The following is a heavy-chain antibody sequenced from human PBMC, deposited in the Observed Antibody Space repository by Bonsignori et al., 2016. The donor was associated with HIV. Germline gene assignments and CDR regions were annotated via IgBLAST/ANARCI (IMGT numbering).Heavy chain of an antibody. V-gene: IGHV4-59*01. Sequence: IRQPPGKGLEWIGYIYYSGSTNYNPSLKSRVTISVDTSKNQFSLKLSSVTAADTAVYYCARVWYYYDSSLPFDYWGQGTLVTVSS. J-gene: IGHJ4*02. CDR3: ARVWYYYDSSLPFDY. D-gene: IGHD3-22*01. CDR2: IYYSGST.